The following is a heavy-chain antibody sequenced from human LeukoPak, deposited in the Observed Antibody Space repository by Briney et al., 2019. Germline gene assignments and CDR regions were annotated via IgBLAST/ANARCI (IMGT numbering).Heavy chain of an antibody. J-gene: IGHJ4*02. D-gene: IGHD3-22*01. CDR3: ARVSYYDSSGYYFLSYVDY. CDR2: ISLDGNNE. CDR1: GFTFRHYY. V-gene: IGHV3-30-3*01. Sequence: GGSLRLSCAASGFTFRHYYMHWVRQAPGKGLEWVAVISLDGNNEYYADSVKGRFSLSRDNSMNTLYLQMNSLGAEDTAVYYCARVSYYDSSGYYFLSYVDYWGQGTLVTVSS.